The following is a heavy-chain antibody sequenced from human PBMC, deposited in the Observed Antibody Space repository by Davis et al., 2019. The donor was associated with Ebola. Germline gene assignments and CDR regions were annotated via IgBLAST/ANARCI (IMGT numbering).Heavy chain of an antibody. J-gene: IGHJ4*02. CDR3: ARFTDSSGWSLGY. CDR2: IFPRDSDT. D-gene: IGHD6-19*01. Sequence: GGSLRLSCKGSGYDFTSSWIAWVRLMPGKGLEWMGIIFPRDSDTRYSPSFQGQVTISVDKSISTAYLQWSSLKASDTAMYYCARFTDSSGWSLGYWGQGTLVTVSS. CDR1: GYDFTSSW. V-gene: IGHV5-51*01.